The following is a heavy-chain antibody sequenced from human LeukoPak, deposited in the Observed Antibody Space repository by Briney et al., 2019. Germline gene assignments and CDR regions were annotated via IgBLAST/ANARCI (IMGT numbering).Heavy chain of an antibody. D-gene: IGHD3-10*01. CDR3: ARGRMYYYGSGSYYNV. V-gene: IGHV4-34*01. J-gene: IGHJ4*02. CDR1: GGSFSGYY. CDR2: INHSGST. Sequence: PSETLSLTCAVYGGSFSGYYWSWIRQPPGKGLEWIGEINHSGSTNYNPSLKSRVTISVDTSKNQFSPKLSSVTAADTAVYYCARGRMYYYGSGSYYNVWGQGTLVTVSS.